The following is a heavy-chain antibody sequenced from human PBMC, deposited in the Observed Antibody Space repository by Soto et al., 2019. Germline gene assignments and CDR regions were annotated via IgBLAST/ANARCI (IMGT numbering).Heavy chain of an antibody. J-gene: IGHJ6*01. V-gene: IGHV1-2*04. CDR2: INPNSGGT. D-gene: IGHD2-2*01. CDR3: PGSTLPAAGQVSRYYGWDV. Sequence: ASVKVSSKASGYTFTGYYMHWVRQAPGQGLEWMEWINPNSGGTNYAQKFQGWVTMTRDTSISTGCMGGRWLTSDDRAVYYCPGSTLPAAGQVSRYYGWDVCRRGTT. CDR1: GYTFTGYY.